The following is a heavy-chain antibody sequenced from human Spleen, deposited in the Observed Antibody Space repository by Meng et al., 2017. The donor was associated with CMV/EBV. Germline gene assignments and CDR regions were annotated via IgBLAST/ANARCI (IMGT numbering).Heavy chain of an antibody. CDR3: ATFRIYGSGTYYNDF. CDR1: GGSISNSGYY. V-gene: IGHV4-31*02. D-gene: IGHD3-10*01. J-gene: IGHJ4*02. Sequence: GGSISNSGYYWTWIRQHPGKGLEWIGYIYYSGSTHYNPSLKSRLTISMDTSKNQFSLRLSSVTAAETAVYYCATFRIYGSGTYYNDFWGQGTLVTVSS. CDR2: IYYSGST.